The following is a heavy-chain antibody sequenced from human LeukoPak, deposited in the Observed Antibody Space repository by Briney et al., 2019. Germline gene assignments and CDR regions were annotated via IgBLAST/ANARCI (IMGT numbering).Heavy chain of an antibody. CDR3: ARFEYDYVWGSYRSHPLFDY. D-gene: IGHD3-16*02. V-gene: IGHV4-34*01. Sequence: PSETLSLTCAVYGGSFSGYYWSWIRQPPGKGLEWIGEINHSGSTNYNPSLKSRVTISVDTSKNQFSLKLSSVTAADTAVYYCARFEYDYVWGSYRSHPLFDYWGQGTLVTVSS. CDR2: INHSGST. J-gene: IGHJ4*02. CDR1: GGSFSGYY.